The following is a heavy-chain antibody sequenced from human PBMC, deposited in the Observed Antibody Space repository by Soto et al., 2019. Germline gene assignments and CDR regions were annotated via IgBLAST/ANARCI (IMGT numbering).Heavy chain of an antibody. Sequence: EVQLVESGGGLVQPGRSLRLSCAASGFTFDDYAMHWVRQALGKGLEWVSGISWNSGSIGYADSVKGRFTISRDNAKNSLYLQMNSLRAEDTALYYCAKDTLGYCSGGSCPSGMDVWGQGTTVTVSS. D-gene: IGHD2-15*01. V-gene: IGHV3-9*01. CDR3: AKDTLGYCSGGSCPSGMDV. CDR2: ISWNSGSI. J-gene: IGHJ6*02. CDR1: GFTFDDYA.